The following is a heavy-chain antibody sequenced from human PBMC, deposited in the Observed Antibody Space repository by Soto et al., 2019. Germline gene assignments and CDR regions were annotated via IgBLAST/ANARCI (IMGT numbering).Heavy chain of an antibody. CDR3: AKDARGSYYSWYYYYGMVV. CDR2: ISYDGSNK. Sequence: PGGSLRLSCAASGFTFSSYGMHWVRQAPGKGLEWVAVISYDGSNKYYADSVKGRFTISRDNSKNTLYLQMNSLRAEDTAVYYCAKDARGSYYSWYYYYGMVVWGQGTTVTVSS. CDR1: GFTFSSYG. V-gene: IGHV3-30*18. D-gene: IGHD1-26*01. J-gene: IGHJ6*02.